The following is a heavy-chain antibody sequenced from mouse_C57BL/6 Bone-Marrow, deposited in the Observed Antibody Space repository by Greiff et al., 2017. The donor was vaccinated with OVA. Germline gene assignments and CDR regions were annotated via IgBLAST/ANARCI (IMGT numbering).Heavy chain of an antibody. V-gene: IGHV1-80*01. CDR3: ARDGSSYWYFDV. CDR2: IYPGDGDT. J-gene: IGHJ1*03. Sequence: LVESGAELVKPGASVKISCKASGYAFSSYWMNWVKQRPGKGLEWIGQIYPGDGDTNYNGKFKGKATLTADKSSSTAYMQLSSLTSEDSAVYFCARDGSSYWYFDVGGTGTTVTVSS. D-gene: IGHD1-1*01. CDR1: GYAFSSYW.